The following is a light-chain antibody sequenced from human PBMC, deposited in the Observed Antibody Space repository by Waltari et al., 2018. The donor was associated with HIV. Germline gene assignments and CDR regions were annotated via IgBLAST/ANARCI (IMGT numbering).Light chain of an antibody. CDR3: AAWDDSLNGVI. CDR2: NNN. V-gene: IGLV1-44*01. Sequence: QSVLTQPPSASGTPGQRVTISCSGSSSNIGRNTVHWYQQLPGTAPKLLIYNNNQRPSGVPDRFSGSKSGTSASLAISGLQSEDEADYYCAAWDDSLNGVIFGGGTKLTVL. J-gene: IGLJ2*01. CDR1: SSNIGRNT.